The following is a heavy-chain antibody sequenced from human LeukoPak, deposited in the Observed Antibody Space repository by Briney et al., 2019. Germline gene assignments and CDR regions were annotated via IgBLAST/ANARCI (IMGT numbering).Heavy chain of an antibody. CDR3: PSYLVGYHMHV. V-gene: IGHV3-7*01. D-gene: IGHD5-12*01. J-gene: IGHJ6*04. Sequence: GGSLRLSCAASRFTFRSYRRSWVRQAPGKRLEWVANINQDGSEKYYVDSVKGRFTISRDNAKNSLYLQVNSLRAEDTAVYYCPSYLVGYHMHVGGKGTTVTVSS. CDR1: RFTFRSYR. CDR2: INQDGSEK.